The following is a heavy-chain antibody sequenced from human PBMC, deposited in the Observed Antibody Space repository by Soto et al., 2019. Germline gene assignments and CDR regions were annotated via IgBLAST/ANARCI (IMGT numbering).Heavy chain of an antibody. CDR3: ARLSISWVPRPDYYYYYMDV. J-gene: IGHJ6*03. CDR2: INHSGST. V-gene: IGHV4-34*01. CDR1: GGPFSDYY. Sequence: SETLSLTCAVYGGPFSDYYWSWIRQPPGKGLEWIGEINHSGSTNYNPSLKSRVTISVDTSKNQFSLKLSSVTAADTAVYYCARLSISWVPRPDYYYYYMDVWGKGTTVTVSS. D-gene: IGHD1-1*01.